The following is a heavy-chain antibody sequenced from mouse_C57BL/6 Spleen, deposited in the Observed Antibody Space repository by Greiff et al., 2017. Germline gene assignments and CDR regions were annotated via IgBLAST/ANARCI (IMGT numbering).Heavy chain of an antibody. J-gene: IGHJ3*01. Sequence: QVQLKQSGAELARPGASVKLSCKASGYTFTSYGISWVKQRTGQGLEWIGEIYPRSGNTYYNEKFKGKATLTADKSSSTAYMELRSLTSEDSAVYFCGVYDGSSWFAYWGQGTLVTVSA. D-gene: IGHD2-3*01. V-gene: IGHV1-81*01. CDR2: IYPRSGNT. CDR3: GVYDGSSWFAY. CDR1: GYTFTSYG.